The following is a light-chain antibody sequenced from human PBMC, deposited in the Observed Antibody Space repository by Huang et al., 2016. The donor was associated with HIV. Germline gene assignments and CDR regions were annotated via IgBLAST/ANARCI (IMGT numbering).Light chain of an antibody. J-gene: IGKJ1*01. CDR2: GAS. Sequence: EIVLTQSPGTLSLSPGERATLSGRASQNVNSRNLAWYQHKPGQAPRLRIYGASSRATGIPDRFSGSGSGTDFSLTISRLEPEDVAVYYCQQYGSSPLTFGQGTKVEIK. CDR3: QQYGSSPLT. CDR1: QNVNSRN. V-gene: IGKV3-20*01.